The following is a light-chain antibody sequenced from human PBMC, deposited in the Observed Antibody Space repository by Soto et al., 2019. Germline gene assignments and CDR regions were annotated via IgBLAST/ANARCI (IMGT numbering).Light chain of an antibody. J-gene: IGKJ5*01. Sequence: EILLTPSPGTLSLYPGEIATLSCRASQRVSRYLAWYQQKPGQAPRLLIYGTSSRATGIPDRFSGSASGTDFTLTSNRLEPEDFAVYYCELYGRSPQFGQGTRLEIK. CDR2: GTS. V-gene: IGKV3-20*01. CDR3: ELYGRSPQ. CDR1: QRVSRY.